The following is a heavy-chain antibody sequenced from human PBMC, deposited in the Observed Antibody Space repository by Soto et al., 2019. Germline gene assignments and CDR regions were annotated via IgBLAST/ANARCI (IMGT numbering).Heavy chain of an antibody. Sequence: QITLKESGPTLVKPTQTLTLTCTFSGFSLSTSGVGVGWIRQPPGKALEWLALIYWDDDKRYSPSLKSRLTITKDTSKNQVDLTMTNTDPVDTATYYCAHRPSYCSGGSCYSGFDYWGQGTLVTVSS. CDR2: IYWDDDK. CDR3: AHRPSYCSGGSCYSGFDY. V-gene: IGHV2-5*02. CDR1: GFSLSTSGVG. D-gene: IGHD2-15*01. J-gene: IGHJ4*02.